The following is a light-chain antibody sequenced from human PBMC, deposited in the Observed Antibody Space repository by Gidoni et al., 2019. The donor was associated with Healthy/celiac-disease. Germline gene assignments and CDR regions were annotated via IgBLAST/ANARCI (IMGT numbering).Light chain of an antibody. V-gene: IGKV3-11*01. Sequence: EIVLTQSPATLSLSPGERATLSCRASQSVRSYLAWYQQKTGQAPRLLIYDASNRAPGIPARFSVSGSGTDFTLTISSLEPEDFAVYYCQQRSNWPWTFGQGTKVEIK. CDR3: QQRSNWPWT. CDR2: DAS. J-gene: IGKJ1*01. CDR1: QSVRSY.